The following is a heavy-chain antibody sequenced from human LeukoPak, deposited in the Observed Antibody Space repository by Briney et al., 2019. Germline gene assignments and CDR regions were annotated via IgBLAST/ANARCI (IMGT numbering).Heavy chain of an antibody. V-gene: IGHV1-2*02. CDR1: GYTFTGYY. Sequence: GASVKVSCKASGYTFTGYYMHWVRQAPGQGLEWMGWINPNSGGTNYAQKFQGRVTMTRDTSISTAYMELSRLRSDDTAVYYCARGLLWFGELLADFDYWGQGTLVTVSS. J-gene: IGHJ4*02. CDR2: INPNSGGT. CDR3: ARGLLWFGELLADFDY. D-gene: IGHD3-10*01.